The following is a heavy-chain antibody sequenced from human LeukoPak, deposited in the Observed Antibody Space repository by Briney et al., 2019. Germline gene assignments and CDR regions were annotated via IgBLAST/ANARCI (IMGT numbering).Heavy chain of an antibody. J-gene: IGHJ4*02. V-gene: IGHV4-31*03. CDR2: IYCSGST. CDR1: GGSISSGGYY. Sequence: SQTLSLTCTVSGGSISSGGYYWSWIRQHPGKGLEWIGCIYCSGSTYYNPSLKSRVTISVDTSKNQFSLKLSSVTAADTAVYYCASNIVGATSGYFDYWGQGTLVTVSS. D-gene: IGHD1-26*01. CDR3: ASNIVGATSGYFDY.